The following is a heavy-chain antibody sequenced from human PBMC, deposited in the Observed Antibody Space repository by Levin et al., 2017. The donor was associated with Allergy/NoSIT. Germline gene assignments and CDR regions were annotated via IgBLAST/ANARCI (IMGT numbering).Heavy chain of an antibody. D-gene: IGHD6-6*01. V-gene: IGHV3-23*01. Sequence: HPGESLKISCAASGFTFSSYAMSWVRQAPGKGLEWVSAISGSGGSTYYADSVKGRFTISRDNSKNTLYLQMNSLRAEDTAVYYCAKGQPLSSSAGYYWGQGTLVTVSS. J-gene: IGHJ4*02. CDR3: AKGQPLSSSAGYY. CDR2: ISGSGGST. CDR1: GFTFSSYA.